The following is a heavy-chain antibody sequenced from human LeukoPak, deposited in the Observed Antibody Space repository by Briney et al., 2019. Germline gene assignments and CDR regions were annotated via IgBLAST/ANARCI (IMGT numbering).Heavy chain of an antibody. V-gene: IGHV3-30*04. CDR3: AKAPVTSCSGVYCYPFDY. CDR1: GITFSSYA. D-gene: IGHD2-15*01. Sequence: GGSLRLSCAASGITFSSYAMRWVRQAPGKGLEWVAVISYDGSNKYYADSVKGRFTISRDNSKNTLYLQMNSLRAEDAAVYYCAKAPVTSCSGVYCYPFDYWGQGTLVTVSS. CDR2: ISYDGSNK. J-gene: IGHJ4*02.